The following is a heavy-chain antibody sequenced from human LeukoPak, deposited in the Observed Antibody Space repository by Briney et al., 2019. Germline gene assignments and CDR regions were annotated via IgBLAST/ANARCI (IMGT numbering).Heavy chain of an antibody. CDR1: GFTFGDYD. CDR2: IRSKDYGGTT. CDR3: TRDWEVAGTEIFDY. Sequence: PGGSLRLSCTASGFTFGDYDMSWVRQAPGKGLEWVGFIRSKDYGGTTEYAASVKGRFTISRDDSKSIAYLQMNSLKTEDTAVYYCTRDWEVAGTEIFDYWGQGTLVTVSS. V-gene: IGHV3-49*04. J-gene: IGHJ4*02. D-gene: IGHD6-19*01.